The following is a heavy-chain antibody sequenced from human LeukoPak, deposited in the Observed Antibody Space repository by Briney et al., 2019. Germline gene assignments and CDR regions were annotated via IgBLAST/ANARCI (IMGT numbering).Heavy chain of an antibody. D-gene: IGHD2-15*01. V-gene: IGHV1-69*11. J-gene: IGHJ3*02. Sequence: SVKVSCKASGGIFTSYAIHWVRQAPGQGLKWMGRIIPVVDEGHYSQNFQGRVTITADESTSTAYMELSSLRSEDTAVYYCARDTGYCSGGSCYLPPADAFDIWGQGTMVTVSS. CDR1: GGIFTSYA. CDR3: ARDTGYCSGGSCYLPPADAFDI. CDR2: IIPVVDEG.